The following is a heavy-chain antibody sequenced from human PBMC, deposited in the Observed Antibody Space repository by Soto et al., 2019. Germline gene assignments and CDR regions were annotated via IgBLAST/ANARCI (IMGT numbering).Heavy chain of an antibody. Sequence: QVQLVQSGAEVKKPGSSVKVSCKASGGTFSSYTISWVRQSPGQGLEWMGRIIPILGIANYAQKFQGRVTITADNSTSTAYMELSSLRSEDTAVYYCARDRRDYGMDVWGQGTTVTVSS. CDR1: GGTFSSYT. CDR2: IIPILGIA. CDR3: ARDRRDYGMDV. J-gene: IGHJ6*02. V-gene: IGHV1-69*08.